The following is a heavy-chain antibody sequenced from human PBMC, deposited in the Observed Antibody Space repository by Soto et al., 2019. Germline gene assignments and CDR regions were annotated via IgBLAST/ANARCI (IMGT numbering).Heavy chain of an antibody. D-gene: IGHD1-26*01. J-gene: IGHJ4*02. CDR2: INSDGSST. CDR1: GFTFSSYW. V-gene: IGHV3-74*01. Sequence: GGSLRLSCAASGFTFSSYWMHWVRQAPGKGLVWVSRINSDGSSTSYADSVRGRFTISRDNAKNSLFLQMNSLRVEDTALYYCARRSGTSLDWGQGTLVTVSS. CDR3: ARRSGTSLD.